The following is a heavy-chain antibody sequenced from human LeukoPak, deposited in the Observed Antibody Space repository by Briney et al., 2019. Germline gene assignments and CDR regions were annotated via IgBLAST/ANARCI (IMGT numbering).Heavy chain of an antibody. CDR1: GGSISSSSYY. CDR2: IYYSGST. CDR3: TSGDYYYMDV. V-gene: IGHV4-39*01. J-gene: IGHJ6*03. Sequence: PSETLSLTCTVSGGSISSSSYYWGWIRQPPGKGLEWIGSIYYSGSTYYNPSLKSRVTISVDTSKNQFSLKLSSVTAADTAVYYCTSGDYYYMDVWGKGTTVTISS. D-gene: IGHD3-3*01.